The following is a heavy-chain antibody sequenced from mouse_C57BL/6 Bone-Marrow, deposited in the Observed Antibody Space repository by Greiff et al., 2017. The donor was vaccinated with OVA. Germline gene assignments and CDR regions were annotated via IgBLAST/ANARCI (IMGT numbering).Heavy chain of an antibody. CDR2: SRNKANDYTT. CDR3: ARDAWDGSSEFAY. CDR1: GFTFSDFY. V-gene: IGHV7-1*01. Sequence: EVQGVESGGGLVQSGRSLRLSCATSGFTFSDFYMEWVRQAPGKGLEWIAASRNKANDYTTEYSASVKGRFIVSRDTSQSILYLQMNALRAEDTAIYYCARDAWDGSSEFAYWGQGTLVTVSA. D-gene: IGHD1-1*01. J-gene: IGHJ3*01.